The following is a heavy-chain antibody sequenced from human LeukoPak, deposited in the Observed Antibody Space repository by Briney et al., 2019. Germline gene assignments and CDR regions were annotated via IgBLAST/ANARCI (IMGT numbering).Heavy chain of an antibody. CDR2: ITPLFGTT. J-gene: IGHJ4*02. CDR1: GGTFTSYA. Sequence: ASVKVSCKAPGGTFTSYAISWGRQAPGQGLGGLGGITPLFGTTDYAQKFQGRVRYTADESTSTAYMELSSLRSEDTAVYYCARVLAARPYGPFHYWGQGTLVTVSS. CDR3: ARVLAARPYGPFHY. V-gene: IGHV1-69*13. D-gene: IGHD6-6*01.